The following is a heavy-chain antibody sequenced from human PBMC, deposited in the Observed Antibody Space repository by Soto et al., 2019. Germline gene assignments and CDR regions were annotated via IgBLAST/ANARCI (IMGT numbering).Heavy chain of an antibody. V-gene: IGHV4-31*03. J-gene: IGHJ1*01. CDR3: ARAGDVVVPAAMSYFQH. CDR2: IYYSGST. Sequence: SETLSLTCTVSGGSISSGGYYWSWIRQHPGKGLEWIGYIYYSGSTYYNPSLKSRVTISVDTSKNQFSLKLSSVTAADTAVYYCARAGDVVVPAAMSYFQHWGQGPLVTVSS. D-gene: IGHD2-2*01. CDR1: GGSISSGGYY.